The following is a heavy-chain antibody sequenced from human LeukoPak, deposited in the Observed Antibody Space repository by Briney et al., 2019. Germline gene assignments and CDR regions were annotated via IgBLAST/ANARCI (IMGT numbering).Heavy chain of an antibody. Sequence: GGSLRLSCAASGITFSSYSMSWVRQAPGKGLEWIGFISGGTTEYAASVKGRFTISRDDSTSTAYLQMNSLTTEDTAVYYCSRGSGWLSVYWGQGTLVTVSS. J-gene: IGHJ4*02. V-gene: IGHV3-49*04. CDR1: GITFSSYS. CDR3: SRGSGWLSVY. D-gene: IGHD6-19*01. CDR2: ISGGTT.